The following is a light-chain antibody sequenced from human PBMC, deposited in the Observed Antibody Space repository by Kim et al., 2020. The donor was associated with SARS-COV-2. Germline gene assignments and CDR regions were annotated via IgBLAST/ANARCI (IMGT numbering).Light chain of an antibody. CDR2: GKK. CDR3: NSRDSNDNVV. J-gene: IGLJ2*01. CDR1: SLRSYY. V-gene: IGLV3-19*01. Sequence: SSELTQDPAVSVALGQTVRITCQGDSLRSYYATWYQQKPGQAPILVIYGKKNRPSEIPDRFSGSSSGNTASLTITGTQAGDEADYYCNSRDSNDNVVFGG.